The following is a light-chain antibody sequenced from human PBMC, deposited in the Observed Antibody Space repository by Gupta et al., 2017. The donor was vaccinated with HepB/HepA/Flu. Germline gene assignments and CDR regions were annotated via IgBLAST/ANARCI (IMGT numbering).Light chain of an antibody. Sequence: DIQVTQSPSTLSASIGDRLTITCRASESVDNWLAWYQQKPGKAPKLLIYKASNSENGVPSRFSGSGSGTEFSLTINRLQPDDFATYYCQQDKTFPYTFGQGTKLHVK. CDR3: QQDKTFPYT. CDR1: ESVDNW. J-gene: IGKJ2*01. CDR2: KAS. V-gene: IGKV1-5*03.